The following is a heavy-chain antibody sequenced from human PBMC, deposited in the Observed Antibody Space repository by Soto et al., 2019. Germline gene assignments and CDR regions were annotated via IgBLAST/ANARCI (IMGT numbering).Heavy chain of an antibody. Sequence: SVKVSCKAYGGTFSSYAISWVRQAPGQGLEWMGGIIPIFGTANYAQKFQGRVTITADKSTSTAYMELSSLRSEDTAVYYCASMGATNYFDYWGQGTLVTVSS. CDR2: IIPIFGTA. CDR3: ASMGATNYFDY. CDR1: GGTFSSYA. J-gene: IGHJ4*02. D-gene: IGHD1-26*01. V-gene: IGHV1-69*06.